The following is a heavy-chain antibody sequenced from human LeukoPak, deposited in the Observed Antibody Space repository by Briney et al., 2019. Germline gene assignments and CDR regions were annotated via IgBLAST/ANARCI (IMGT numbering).Heavy chain of an antibody. Sequence: GGSLRLSCAASGFTFSSYEMNWVRQAPGKGLEWVSYISSSGSTIYYADSVKGRFTISRDNAKNSLYLQMDSLRAEDTAVYYCARDDILTGFSPYYHYGMDVWGHGTTVTVSS. CDR1: GFTFSSYE. J-gene: IGHJ6*02. CDR3: ARDDILTGFSPYYHYGMDV. CDR2: ISSSGSTI. V-gene: IGHV3-48*03. D-gene: IGHD3-9*01.